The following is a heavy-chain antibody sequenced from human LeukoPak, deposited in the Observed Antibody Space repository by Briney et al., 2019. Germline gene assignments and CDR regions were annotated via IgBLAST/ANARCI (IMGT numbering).Heavy chain of an antibody. D-gene: IGHD3-16*02. CDR3: ATLLSPQAAFDY. J-gene: IGHJ4*02. CDR2: INHSGST. Sequence: SETLSLTCAVYGGSFSGYYWSWIRQPPGKGLEWIGEINHSGSTNYNPSLKSRVTISVDTSKNQFSLKLSSVTAADTAVYHCATLLSPQAAFDYWGQGTLVTVSS. V-gene: IGHV4-34*01. CDR1: GGSFSGYY.